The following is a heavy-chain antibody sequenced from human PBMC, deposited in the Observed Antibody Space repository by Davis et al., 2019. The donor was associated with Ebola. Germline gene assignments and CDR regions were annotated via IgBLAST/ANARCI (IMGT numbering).Heavy chain of an antibody. D-gene: IGHD6-6*01. CDR1: GFTFSGYA. J-gene: IGHJ4*01. CDR2: ISYGGSEE. CDR3: ARGFFEYSSSSFSDY. Sequence: GESLKISCAASGFTFSGYAMHWVRQAPGKGLEWVAVISYGGSEEYYADSLKGRFAISRDNSKATLFLQINSLRPDDTAVYYCARGFFEYSSSSFSDYWGHGTLVTVSS. V-gene: IGHV3-30*03.